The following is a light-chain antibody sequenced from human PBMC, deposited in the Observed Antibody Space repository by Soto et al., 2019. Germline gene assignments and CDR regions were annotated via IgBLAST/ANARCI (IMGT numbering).Light chain of an antibody. CDR2: DVS. V-gene: IGLV2-14*03. Sequence: QAVVTQPASVSGSPGQSITISCTGSSSDVGGYDYVSWYQQHPGKAPKLMIYDVSNRPSGVSNRFSGSKSGNTASLTISGLQAEDEADYYCCSFTSITGVVVFGGGTKLTVL. CDR3: CSFTSITGVVV. CDR1: SSDVGGYDY. J-gene: IGLJ2*01.